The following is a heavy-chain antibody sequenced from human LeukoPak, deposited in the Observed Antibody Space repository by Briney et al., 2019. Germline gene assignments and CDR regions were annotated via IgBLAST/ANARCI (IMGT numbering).Heavy chain of an antibody. CDR2: IYDSGST. CDR3: ARDGRVDYGDYTFDY. D-gene: IGHD4-17*01. J-gene: IGHJ4*02. CDR1: GGSISSYY. V-gene: IGHV4-59*01. Sequence: NTSETLSLTCTVSGGSISSYYWSWIRQPPGKGLEWIGFIYDSGSTNYNPSLKSRVTISVDTSKNQFSLKLRSVTAADTAVYYCARDGRVDYGDYTFDYWGQGTLVTVSS.